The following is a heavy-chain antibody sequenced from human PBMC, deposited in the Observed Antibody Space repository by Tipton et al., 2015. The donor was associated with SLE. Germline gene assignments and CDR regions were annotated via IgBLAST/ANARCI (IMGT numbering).Heavy chain of an antibody. CDR1: GVTLSYYV. J-gene: IGHJ6*03. CDR3: ARGVRIGGSLSGGGYYYYMDV. V-gene: IGHV1-69*18. Sequence: QLVQSGAEVKKPGSSVKVSCKASGVTLSYYVISWVRQAPGQGLEWMGRIIPISGTVKYAQKFQGRVTITADESTSTAYMEVSSLRSEDTAVFYCARGVRIGGSLSGGGYYYYMDVWGKGTTVTVSS. CDR2: IIPISGTV. D-gene: IGHD4-23*01.